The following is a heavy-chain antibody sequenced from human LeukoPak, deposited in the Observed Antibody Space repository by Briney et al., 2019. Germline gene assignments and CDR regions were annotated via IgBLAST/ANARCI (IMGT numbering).Heavy chain of an antibody. V-gene: IGHV3-21*01. CDR2: ISSSSSYI. Sequence: GGSLRLSCAASGFTFSSYSMNWVRQAPGKGLEWVSSISSSSSYIYYADSVKGRFTISRDNAKNSLYLQMNSLRAEDTAVYYCARVQGGLRFLEWLLSPLGMDVRGQGTTVTVSS. CDR1: GFTFSSYS. CDR3: ARVQGGLRFLEWLLSPLGMDV. D-gene: IGHD3-3*01. J-gene: IGHJ6*02.